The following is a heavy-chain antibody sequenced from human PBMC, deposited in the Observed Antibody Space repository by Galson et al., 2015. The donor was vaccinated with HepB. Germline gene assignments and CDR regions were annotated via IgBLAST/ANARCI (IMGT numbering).Heavy chain of an antibody. CDR1: YTFTSYA. CDR3: ARDGGSVEDDNWFDP. D-gene: IGHD2-15*01. Sequence: YTFTSYAMNWVRQAPGQGLEWMGWINTNTGNPTYAQGFTGRFIFSLDTSVSTAYLQISSLKAEDTAVYYCARDGGSVEDDNWFDPWGQGTLVTVSS. V-gene: IGHV7-4-1*02. J-gene: IGHJ5*02. CDR2: INTNTGNP.